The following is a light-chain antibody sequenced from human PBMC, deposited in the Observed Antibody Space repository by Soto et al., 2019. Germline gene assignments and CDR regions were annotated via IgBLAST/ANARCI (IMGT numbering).Light chain of an antibody. Sequence: EIGLTQSPGTLSLSPGERATLSCRASQSVSSSDSAWYQQKPGQAPRLLIYGASSRATGIPDRFSGSGSGTDFTLTISRLEPEDLAGYYCQQYGSSPPWTVGQGTNVEIK. V-gene: IGKV3-20*01. CDR2: GAS. J-gene: IGKJ1*01. CDR3: QQYGSSPPWT. CDR1: QSVSSSD.